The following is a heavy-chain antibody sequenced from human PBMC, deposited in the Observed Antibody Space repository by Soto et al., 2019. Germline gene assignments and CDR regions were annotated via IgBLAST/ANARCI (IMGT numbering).Heavy chain of an antibody. D-gene: IGHD2-21*02. CDR1: GFTLSSSW. CDR2: VDQSGRGT. CDR3: ASFQLVTAGDI. V-gene: IGHV3-74*01. Sequence: PGGSLRLSCAASGFTLSSSWMHCVRQVPGKGLVWVARVDQSGRGTTYADYVKGRFTVSKDDAKSTVYLQMNSLRAEDTGLYYCASFQLVTAGDIWRQGTMVTVSS. J-gene: IGHJ3*02.